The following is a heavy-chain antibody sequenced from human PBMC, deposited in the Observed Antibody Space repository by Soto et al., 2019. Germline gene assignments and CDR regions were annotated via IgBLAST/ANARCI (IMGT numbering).Heavy chain of an antibody. Sequence: QVQLVESGGGVVHLGRSLRLSCAASGFSFSDYAMHWLRQAPGKGLEWVAAISYDGSGKYFADSVKGRFTISRDNSKSTLYLQMDSLRAEDAAVYYCAHSALEVRNSWGQGTLVTVSS. V-gene: IGHV3-30-3*01. CDR3: AHSALEVRNS. CDR1: GFSFSDYA. D-gene: IGHD1-7*01. CDR2: ISYDGSGK. J-gene: IGHJ4*02.